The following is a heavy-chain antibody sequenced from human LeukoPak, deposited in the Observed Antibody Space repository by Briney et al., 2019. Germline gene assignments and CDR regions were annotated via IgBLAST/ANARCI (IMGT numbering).Heavy chain of an antibody. CDR2: SSHSGST. CDR1: GFTFTNYG. D-gene: IGHD1-26*01. V-gene: IGHV4-34*01. CDR3: ARRPRNSGSDDGPSGLDY. J-gene: IGHJ4*02. Sequence: GSLRLSCAASGFTFTNYGMHWVRQAPGKGLEWIGESSHSGSTNYSPSLKSRVTISVDTSKNQFSLRLNSVTDADTAVYYCARRPRNSGSDDGPSGLDYWGQGTLVAVSS.